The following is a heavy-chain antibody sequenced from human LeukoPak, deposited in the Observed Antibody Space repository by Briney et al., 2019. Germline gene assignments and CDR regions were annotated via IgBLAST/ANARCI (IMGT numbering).Heavy chain of an antibody. CDR3: ARGRGLGVITPYSDS. J-gene: IGHJ4*02. D-gene: IGHD3-16*02. CDR1: GGSTSSDH. Sequence: PSGTLSLTCTVSGGSTSSDHWSWIRQPPDKGLEWSGCISYRGSTNYNPSLKSRVSISIDTSKKRFSLKLTSVTAADTGVYYCARGRGLGVITPYSDSWGQGTLVTVSS. CDR2: ISYRGST. V-gene: IGHV4-59*08.